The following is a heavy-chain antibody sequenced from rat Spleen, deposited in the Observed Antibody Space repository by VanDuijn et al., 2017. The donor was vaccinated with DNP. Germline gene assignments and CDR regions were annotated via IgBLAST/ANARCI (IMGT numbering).Heavy chain of an antibody. Sequence: EVQLVESGGGLVQPGRSLKLSCAASGFTFSDYAMAWVRQAPKKGLEWVATISYDGSRTYYRDSVKGRFTISRDNAKSTLYLQMDSLRSEDTATYYCARGHTTGFDYWGQGVMVTVSS. CDR2: ISYDGSRT. CDR3: ARGHTTGFDY. D-gene: IGHD1-6*01. CDR1: GFTFSDYA. V-gene: IGHV5-17*01. J-gene: IGHJ2*01.